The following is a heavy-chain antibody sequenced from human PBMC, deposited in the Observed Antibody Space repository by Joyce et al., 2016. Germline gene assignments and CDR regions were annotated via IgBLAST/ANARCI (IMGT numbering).Heavy chain of an antibody. CDR2: MNTDGSST. J-gene: IGHJ5*02. CDR3: VRGISARPGGPNWFDP. V-gene: IGHV3-74*01. Sequence: EVQLVESGGGLVQPGGSLRLSCAASGFSFSGYWIHWVRQAPGKGLVWFSRMNTDGSSTRFADSVKGRFTISRDNAKNTLYLQMNSLRAEDTAVYYCVRGISARPGGPNWFDPWGQGTLVTVSS. D-gene: IGHD6-6*01. CDR1: GFSFSGYW.